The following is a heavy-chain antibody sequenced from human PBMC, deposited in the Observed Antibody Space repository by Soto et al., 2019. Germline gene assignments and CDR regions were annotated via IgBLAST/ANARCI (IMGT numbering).Heavy chain of an antibody. D-gene: IGHD6-13*01. CDR3: AREASRPFDY. Sequence: QVQLVESGGGVVQPGRSLRLSCAASGFTFSSYGMHWVRQAPGKGLEWVAVIWYDGSNKYYADSVKGRFTISRDNSKNTLYRQMNSLRAEDTAVYYCAREASRPFDYWGQGTLVTVSS. CDR1: GFTFSSYG. V-gene: IGHV3-33*01. J-gene: IGHJ4*02. CDR2: IWYDGSNK.